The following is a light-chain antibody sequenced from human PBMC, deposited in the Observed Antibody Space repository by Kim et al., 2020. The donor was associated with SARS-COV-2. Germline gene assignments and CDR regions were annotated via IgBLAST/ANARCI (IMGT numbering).Light chain of an antibody. Sequence: QMVTISCTGSSSNIGAGYDVHWYQQLPGTAPKLLIYGNSNRPSGVPDRFSGSKSGTSASLAITGLQAEDEADYYCQSYDSSLSGYVFGTGTKVTVL. CDR2: GNS. CDR1: SSNIGAGYD. J-gene: IGLJ1*01. V-gene: IGLV1-40*01. CDR3: QSYDSSLSGYV.